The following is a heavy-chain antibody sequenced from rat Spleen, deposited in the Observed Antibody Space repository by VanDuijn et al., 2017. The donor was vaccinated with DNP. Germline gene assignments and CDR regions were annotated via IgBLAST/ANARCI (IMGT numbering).Heavy chain of an antibody. CDR2: ISYSGST. Sequence: EVQLQESGPGLVRPSQSLSLTCSVAGFSISTNYWGWIRKFPGNRMEWVGHISYSGSTSYNPSLKSRISITRDTSKNQFFLHLNSVTTEDTATYYCARWSDYFDYWGQGVMVTVSS. J-gene: IGHJ2*01. CDR3: ARWSDYFDY. V-gene: IGHV3-1*01. CDR1: GFSISTNY.